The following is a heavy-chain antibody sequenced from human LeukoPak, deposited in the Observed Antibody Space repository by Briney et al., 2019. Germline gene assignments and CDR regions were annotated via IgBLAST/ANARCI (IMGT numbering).Heavy chain of an antibody. CDR1: GGSISSGDYS. CDR2: IFQSGST. Sequence: SETPSLTCAVSGGSISSGDYSWSWIRQPPGKGLEWIGYIFQSGSTYYNPSLKSRVTISVDRSKNQFSLKLSSVTAADTAVYYCARVGSDWNDVRYNWFDPWGQGTLVTISS. D-gene: IGHD1-1*01. J-gene: IGHJ5*02. V-gene: IGHV4-30-2*01. CDR3: ARVGSDWNDVRYNWFDP.